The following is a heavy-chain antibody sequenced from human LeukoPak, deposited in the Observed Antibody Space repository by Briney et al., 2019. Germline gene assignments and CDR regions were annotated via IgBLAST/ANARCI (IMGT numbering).Heavy chain of an antibody. D-gene: IGHD3-22*01. CDR1: QFPFSSFE. CDR2: IDSIATTM. V-gene: IGHV3-48*03. Sequence: GGSLRLSCAASQFPFSSFEMNWVRQAPGKGLEWVAYIDSIATTMYYADSVKGRFTISRDNAKNSLYLQMNSLRAEDTAVYYCVREIEGDYDSSGYRPLHFDYWGQGTLVTVSS. J-gene: IGHJ4*02. CDR3: VREIEGDYDSSGYRPLHFDY.